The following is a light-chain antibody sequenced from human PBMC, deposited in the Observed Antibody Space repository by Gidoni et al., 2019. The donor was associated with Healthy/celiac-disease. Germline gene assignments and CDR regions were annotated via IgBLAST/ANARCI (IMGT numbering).Light chain of an antibody. CDR2: RNH. CDR1: SSNIGSNT. V-gene: IGLV1-44*01. J-gene: IGLJ2*01. CDR3: AAWDDSLNGPV. Sequence: QSVLTQPPSASGTPGQRVTNSCSGSSSNIGSNTVNWYQQLPGTAPKLLIYRNHQRPSGVPDRFSGSKSGTSASLAIGGLQSEDEADYYCAAWDDSLNGPVFGGGTKLTVL.